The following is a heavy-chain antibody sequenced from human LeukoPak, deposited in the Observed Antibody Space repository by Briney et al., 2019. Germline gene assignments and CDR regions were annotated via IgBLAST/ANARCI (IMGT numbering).Heavy chain of an antibody. CDR2: INQDGSEK. D-gene: IGHD6-19*01. V-gene: IGHV3-7*01. CDR1: GFTFSSYW. J-gene: IGHJ4*02. Sequence: GGSLRLSCAASGFTFSSYWMSWVRQAPGKGLEWVANINQDGSEKYYVDSVKGRFTISRDNAKNSLYLQMNSLRAEDTAVYYCARPTHQWLVSASIPFFDYWGQGTLVTVSS. CDR3: ARPTHQWLVSASIPFFDY.